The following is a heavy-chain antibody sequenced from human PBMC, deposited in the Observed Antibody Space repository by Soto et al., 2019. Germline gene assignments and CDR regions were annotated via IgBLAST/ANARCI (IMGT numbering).Heavy chain of an antibody. CDR1: GGSVSSGSYY. Sequence: SETLSLTCTVSGGSVSSGSYYWSWIRQPPGKGLEWIGYIYYTGGTNYNPSLKSRVTISVDTSKSQFSLKLSSVTAADTAVYYCARDPNYYYSYAYWDWGQGTLVTVSS. CDR2: IYYTGGT. V-gene: IGHV4-61*01. D-gene: IGHD3-16*01. CDR3: ARDPNYYYSYAYWD. J-gene: IGHJ4*02.